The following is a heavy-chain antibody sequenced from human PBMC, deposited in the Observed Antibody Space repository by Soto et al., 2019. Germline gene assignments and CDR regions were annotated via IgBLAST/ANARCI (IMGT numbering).Heavy chain of an antibody. V-gene: IGHV1-2*02. CDR1: GYTFTGYY. CDR2: INPNSGGT. Sequence: VASVKVSCKASGYTFTGYYMHWVRQAPGQGLEWMGWINPNSGGTNYAQKFQGRVTMTRDTSISTAYMELSRLRSDDTAVYYCARATSSYYYDSSGYYYRYYFDYWGQGTLVTVSS. CDR3: ARATSSYYYDSSGYYYRYYFDY. J-gene: IGHJ4*02. D-gene: IGHD3-22*01.